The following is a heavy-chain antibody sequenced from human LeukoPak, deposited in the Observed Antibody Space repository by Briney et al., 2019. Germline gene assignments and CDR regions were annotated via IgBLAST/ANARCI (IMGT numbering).Heavy chain of an antibody. J-gene: IGHJ4*02. CDR3: ARDPKNYDILTGYSPVGTFDY. CDR1: GYTFTGYY. Sequence: ASVKVSCKASGYTFTGYYMHWVRQAPGQGLEWMGWINPNRGGTNYAQKFQGRVTMTRDTSISTAYMELSRLRSDDTAAYYCARDPKNYDILTGYSPVGTFDYWGQGTLVTVSS. V-gene: IGHV1-2*02. D-gene: IGHD3-9*01. CDR2: INPNRGGT.